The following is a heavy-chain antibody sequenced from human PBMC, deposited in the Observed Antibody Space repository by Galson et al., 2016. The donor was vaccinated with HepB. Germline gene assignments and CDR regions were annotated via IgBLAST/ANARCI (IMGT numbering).Heavy chain of an antibody. CDR3: TRLGGGYCSNGVCYTDYYYYYGLDV. J-gene: IGHJ6*02. Sequence: SLRLSCAASGFTFSGSVIHWVRQASGKGLEWVGRIRTKANSYATTYAASVKGRFTISRDDSRNTAYLQMNSLKTEDTAVYYCTRLGGGYCSNGVCYTDYYYYYGLDVWGQGTTVTVSS. V-gene: IGHV3-73*01. D-gene: IGHD2-8*01. CDR1: GFTFSGSV. CDR2: IRTKANSYAT.